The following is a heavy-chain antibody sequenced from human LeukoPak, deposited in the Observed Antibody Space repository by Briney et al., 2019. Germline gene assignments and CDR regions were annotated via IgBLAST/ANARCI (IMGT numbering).Heavy chain of an antibody. J-gene: IGHJ6*02. D-gene: IGHD3-16*02. Sequence: AGGSLRLSCAASGFTFSSYAMSWVRQAPGKGLEWVSAISGSGGSTYYADSVKGRFTSSRDNSKNTLYLQMNSLRAEDTAVYYCANVRLRLGELSPFPLYYGMDVWGQGTTVTVSS. V-gene: IGHV3-23*01. CDR1: GFTFSSYA. CDR2: ISGSGGST. CDR3: ANVRLRLGELSPFPLYYGMDV.